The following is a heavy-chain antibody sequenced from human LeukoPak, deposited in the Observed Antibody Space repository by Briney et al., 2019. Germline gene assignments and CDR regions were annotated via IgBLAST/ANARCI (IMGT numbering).Heavy chain of an antibody. CDR1: GGSITSYY. CDR3: ARDMMAIIGYYYLMDV. J-gene: IGHJ6*02. D-gene: IGHD3-16*01. Sequence: SETLSLTCSVSGGSITSYYWSWIRQPAGKGLEWIGRIFPSGSTNYNPSLKSRVTMSVDTSKNQISLKLSPVTAADTAVYYCARDMMAIIGYYYLMDVWGQGTTVTVSS. V-gene: IGHV4-4*07. CDR2: IFPSGST.